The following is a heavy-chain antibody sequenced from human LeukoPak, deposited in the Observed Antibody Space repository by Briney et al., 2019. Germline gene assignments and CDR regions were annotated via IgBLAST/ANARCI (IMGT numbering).Heavy chain of an antibody. Sequence: SETLSLTCTVSGGSISSYYWSWIRQPPGKGLEWIGDIYDSGSTNYNPSLKSRVTISVDTSKNQCSLKLSSVTAADTAVYYCARQSISGSSLSYFDYWGQGTLVNVSS. CDR2: IYDSGST. J-gene: IGHJ4*02. CDR1: GGSISSYY. CDR3: ARQSISGSSLSYFDY. V-gene: IGHV4-59*01. D-gene: IGHD3-22*01.